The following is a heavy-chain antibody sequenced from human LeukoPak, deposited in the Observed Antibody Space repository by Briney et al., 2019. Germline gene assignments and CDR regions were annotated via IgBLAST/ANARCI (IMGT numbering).Heavy chain of an antibody. CDR1: GGTFSSYA. V-gene: IGHV1-2*02. Sequence: RASVKVSCKSSGGTFSSYAVSWVRQAPGQGLEWMGWINPNSGGTNYAQKFQGRVTMTRDTSISTAYMELSRLRSDDTAVYYCAGLYYPSDSFNYWGQGTLVTVSS. J-gene: IGHJ4*02. D-gene: IGHD3-10*01. CDR3: AGLYYPSDSFNY. CDR2: INPNSGGT.